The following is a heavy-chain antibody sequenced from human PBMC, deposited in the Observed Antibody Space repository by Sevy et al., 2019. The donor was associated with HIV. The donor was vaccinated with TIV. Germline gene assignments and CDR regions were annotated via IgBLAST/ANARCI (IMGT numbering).Heavy chain of an antibody. Sequence: ASVKVSCRTSGYTFTTYDINWVRQATGQGLEWMGWMNPSRGNTGSAQKFQGRLTMTRDTSTSTAYMELSRLESQDTAVYYCGGRRGCGELLGFGYWGQGTLVTVSS. D-gene: IGHD3-10*01. V-gene: IGHV1-8*01. J-gene: IGHJ4*02. CDR2: MNPSRGNT. CDR3: GGRRGCGELLGFGY. CDR1: GYTFTTYD.